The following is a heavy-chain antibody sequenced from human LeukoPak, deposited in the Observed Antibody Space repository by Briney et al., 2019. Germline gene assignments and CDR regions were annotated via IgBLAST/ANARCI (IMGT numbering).Heavy chain of an antibody. J-gene: IGHJ4*02. V-gene: IGHV3-66*01. CDR2: IYRVGST. D-gene: IGHD5-24*01. Sequence: GGSLRLSCAASGFTVSNNYMSWVRQAPGKGLEWVSVIYRVGSTYYADSVKGRFTISRDNSKNTLYLQMNSLRAEDTAMYYCARGDGYNFLDCWGQGVLVTVSS. CDR3: ARGDGYNFLDC. CDR1: GFTVSNNY.